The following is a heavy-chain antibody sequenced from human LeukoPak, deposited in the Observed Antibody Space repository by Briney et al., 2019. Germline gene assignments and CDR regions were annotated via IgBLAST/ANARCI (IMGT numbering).Heavy chain of an antibody. V-gene: IGHV4-4*07. D-gene: IGHD5-12*01. CDR1: GGSISSYY. Sequence: SETLSLTCTVSGGSISSYYWSWIRQPAGKGLEWIGRIYTSGSTNYNPSLKSRATMSVDTSKNQFSLKLSSVTAADTAVYYCARDVDIVATIGGNAFDIWGQGTMVTVSS. J-gene: IGHJ3*02. CDR2: IYTSGST. CDR3: ARDVDIVATIGGNAFDI.